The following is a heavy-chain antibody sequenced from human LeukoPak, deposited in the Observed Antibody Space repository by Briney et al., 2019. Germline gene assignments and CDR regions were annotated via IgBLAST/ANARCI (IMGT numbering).Heavy chain of an antibody. CDR3: ARDGRGGHNDF. D-gene: IGHD4-23*01. CDR2: ISGYNGNT. V-gene: IGHV1-18*01. J-gene: IGHJ4*02. Sequence: ASVKVSRKASGYTFTSYAMHWVRQAPGQRLEWMGWISGYNGNTNYAQKFLGRVSMTADTATSTAYMELRSLTSDDTAMYFCARDGRGGHNDFWGQGTLITVSS. CDR1: GYTFTSYA.